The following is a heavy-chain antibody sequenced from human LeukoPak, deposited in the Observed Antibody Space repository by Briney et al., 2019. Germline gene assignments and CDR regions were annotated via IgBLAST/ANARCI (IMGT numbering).Heavy chain of an antibody. Sequence: ASVKVSCKASGYTFTSYYMHWVRQAPGQGLEWMGIINPSGGSTSYAQKFQGRVTMTRDMSTSTVYMELSSLRSEDTAVYYCARARSRTGDKPGVGSYYMDVWGKGTTVTVSS. J-gene: IGHJ6*03. CDR3: ARARSRTGDKPGVGSYYMDV. V-gene: IGHV1-46*01. CDR1: GYTFTSYY. CDR2: INPSGGST. D-gene: IGHD7-27*01.